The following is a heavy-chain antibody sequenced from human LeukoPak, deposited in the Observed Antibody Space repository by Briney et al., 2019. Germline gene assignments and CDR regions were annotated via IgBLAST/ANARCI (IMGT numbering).Heavy chain of an antibody. CDR2: IIPIFGTA. V-gene: IGHV1-69*01. Sequence: ASVKVSCKASGGTFSSYAISCVRQAPGQGLEWMGGIIPIFGTANYAQKFPGRVTITADESTSTAYMGLSRLRSEDTAAYYCASPGPGSSDYYYYGMDVWGKGTTVTVSS. D-gene: IGHD3-10*01. CDR1: GGTFSSYA. CDR3: ASPGPGSSDYYYYGMDV. J-gene: IGHJ6*04.